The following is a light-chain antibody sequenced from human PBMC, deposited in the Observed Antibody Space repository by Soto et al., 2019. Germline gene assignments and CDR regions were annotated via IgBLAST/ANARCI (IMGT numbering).Light chain of an antibody. V-gene: IGKV3-20*01. CDR3: QQYGSTPLT. Sequence: EIVLTQSPGTLSLSPGERATLSCRASQSVRNNYLVWYQQRPAQPPRFLMYDVSTRAAGIPDRFSGSGFGTDFTLTISRLEPEDFAVYYCQQYGSTPLTFGGGTKVEIE. J-gene: IGKJ4*01. CDR1: QSVRNNY. CDR2: DVS.